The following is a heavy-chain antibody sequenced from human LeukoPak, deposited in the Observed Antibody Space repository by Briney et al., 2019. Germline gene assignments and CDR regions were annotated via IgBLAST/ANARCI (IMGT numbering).Heavy chain of an antibody. J-gene: IGHJ4*02. CDR3: TRDGGDSGY. D-gene: IGHD4-17*01. CDR1: GFTFNVYA. Sequence: GGSLRLSCTTSGFTFNVYAMSWVRQAPGKGLDWVGFVRGQAHGGTTDYAASVKGRFTISRDDSRSIVYLQMNSLKTEDTAMYYCTRDGGDSGYWGQGTLVTVSS. CDR2: VRGQAHGGTT. V-gene: IGHV3-49*04.